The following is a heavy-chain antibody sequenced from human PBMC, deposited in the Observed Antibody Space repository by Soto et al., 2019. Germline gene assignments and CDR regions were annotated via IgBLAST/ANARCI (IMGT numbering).Heavy chain of an antibody. V-gene: IGHV3-23*01. Sequence: PGGSLRLSCAASGFTFGSRAMTWVRQAPGEGLQWVSTITDTGGDAKYADSVRGRFAISRDNSKKTLYLQMTSLTAEDSAMYYCARGSTDSYPGSRIFDFWGRGTLVTVSS. J-gene: IGHJ4*02. CDR1: GFTFGSRA. CDR3: ARGSTDSYPGSRIFDF. CDR2: ITDTGGDA. D-gene: IGHD3-10*01.